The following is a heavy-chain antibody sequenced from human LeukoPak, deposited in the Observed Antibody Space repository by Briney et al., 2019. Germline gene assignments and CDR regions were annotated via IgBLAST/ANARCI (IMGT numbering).Heavy chain of an antibody. CDR3: AYSGSYGHLGY. Sequence: SETLSLTCTVSGGSISSNAYYWAWIRQPPGKGLEWIGSIYSSASTYHNPSLKSRVTISVDTSKNQFSLRLSSVTAADTALYYCAYSGSYGHLGYWGQGIPVTVSS. J-gene: IGHJ4*02. CDR1: GGSISSNAYY. V-gene: IGHV4-39*01. CDR2: IYSSAST. D-gene: IGHD1-26*01.